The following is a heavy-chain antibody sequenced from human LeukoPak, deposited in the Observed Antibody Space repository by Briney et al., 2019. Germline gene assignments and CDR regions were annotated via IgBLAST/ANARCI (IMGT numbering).Heavy chain of an antibody. J-gene: IGHJ4*02. CDR2: IKLDGSEQ. V-gene: IGHV3-7*01. CDR3: AREGNLAY. CDR1: GFTFSNYW. D-gene: IGHD4-23*01. Sequence: GGSLRLSCEGFGFTFSNYWMNWVRQAPGKGLEWVANIKLDGSEQNYVDSVKGRFTISRDNAENSLFLQMNNLRADDTAVYYCAREGNLAYWGQGTLVTVSS.